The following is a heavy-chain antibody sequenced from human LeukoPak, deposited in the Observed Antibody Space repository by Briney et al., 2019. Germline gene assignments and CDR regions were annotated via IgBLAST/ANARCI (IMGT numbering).Heavy chain of an antibody. CDR3: ARGSSPQHLDAFDI. CDR1: GGSISSGGYS. CDR2: IYHSGST. Sequence: SETLSLTCAVSGGSISSGGYSWSWIRQPPGKGLEWIGYIYHSGSTNYNPSLQSRVTISVDTSKNQFSLKLSSVTAADTAVYYCARGSSPQHLDAFDIWGQGTMVTVSS. J-gene: IGHJ3*02. V-gene: IGHV4-30-2*01. D-gene: IGHD2-2*01.